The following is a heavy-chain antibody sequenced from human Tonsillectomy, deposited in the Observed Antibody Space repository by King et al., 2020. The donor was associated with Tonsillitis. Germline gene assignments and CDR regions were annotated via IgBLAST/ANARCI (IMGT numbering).Heavy chain of an antibody. J-gene: IGHJ4*02. D-gene: IGHD3-22*01. CDR1: GGSISSSNYH. V-gene: IGHV4-39*01. Sequence: QLQESGPGLVKPSETLSLTCTVSGGSISSSNYHWGWIRQPPGKGLEWIGSIYYSGSTYYNPSLKSRVTISVDTSKNQFSLKLTSVTAADTAVYYCARLDYYDSSGYLLPDYWGQGTLITVSS. CDR2: IYYSGST. CDR3: ARLDYYDSSGYLLPDY.